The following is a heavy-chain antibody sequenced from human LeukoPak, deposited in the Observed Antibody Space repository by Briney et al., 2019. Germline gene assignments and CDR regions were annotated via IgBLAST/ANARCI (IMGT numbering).Heavy chain of an antibody. D-gene: IGHD3-22*01. J-gene: IGHJ5*02. CDR2: IYYSGST. CDR3: ARACGLTYYYDSSGYYYGWFDP. V-gene: IGHV4-39*07. Sequence: PSETLSLTCTVSGGSISSSSYYWGWIRQPPGKGLEWIGSIYYSGSTYYNPSLKSRVTISVDTSKNQFSLKLSSVTAADTAVYYCARACGLTYYYDSSGYYYGWFDPWGQGTLVTVSS. CDR1: GGSISSSSYY.